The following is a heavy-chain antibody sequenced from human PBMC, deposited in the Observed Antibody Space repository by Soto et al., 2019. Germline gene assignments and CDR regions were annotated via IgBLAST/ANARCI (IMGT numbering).Heavy chain of an antibody. CDR3: ARDRGRPYLRDTPYYDSSDLDYGMDV. J-gene: IGHJ6*02. CDR1: GFTFSSYW. V-gene: IGHV3-7*01. D-gene: IGHD3-22*01. Sequence: EVRLVESGGGLVQPGGSLTLSCAASGFTFSSYWMTWVRQAPGKGLEWVANINQDGSEKYYMDSMKGPFTISRDNAKNSLMMQLNSLRADDTAVYYCARDRGRPYLRDTPYYDSSDLDYGMDVWGQGTTVTVSS. CDR2: INQDGSEK.